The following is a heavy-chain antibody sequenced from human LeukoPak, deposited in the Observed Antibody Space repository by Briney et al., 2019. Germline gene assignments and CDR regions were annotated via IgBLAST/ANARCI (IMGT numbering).Heavy chain of an antibody. J-gene: IGHJ4*02. CDR1: GFTFSSYA. V-gene: IGHV3-64*04. CDR3: AREGNSGYYPY. D-gene: IGHD3-22*01. Sequence: TGGSLRLSCSASGFTFSSYAMHWVRQAPGKGLEYVSAISSNGGSTYYADSVKGRFTISRDNSKNTLYLQMSSLRAEDTAMYYCAREGNSGYYPYWGQGILVTVSS. CDR2: ISSNGGST.